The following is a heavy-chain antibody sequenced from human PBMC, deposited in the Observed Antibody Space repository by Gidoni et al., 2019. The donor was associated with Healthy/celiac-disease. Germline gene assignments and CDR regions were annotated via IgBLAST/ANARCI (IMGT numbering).Heavy chain of an antibody. CDR2: IYHSGST. J-gene: IGHJ3*02. D-gene: IGHD4-17*01. Sequence: QVQLQESGPGLVKPSGTLSLTCAVTGGSISSSNWWRWVRQPPGKGLELIGEIYHSGSTNYNPSLKSRVTISVDKSKNQFSLKVCSVTAAYTAVYYCASQPYGDYVGAFDIWGQGTMVTVSS. V-gene: IGHV4-4*02. CDR1: GGSISSSNW. CDR3: ASQPYGDYVGAFDI.